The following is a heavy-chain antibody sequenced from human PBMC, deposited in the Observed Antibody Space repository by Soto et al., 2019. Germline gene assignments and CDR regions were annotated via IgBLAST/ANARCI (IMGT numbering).Heavy chain of an antibody. CDR1: GFTFSSYA. CDR3: AKQQGPGTPYYYAMDV. J-gene: IGHJ6*02. CDR2: IRGTGDTT. D-gene: IGHD1-1*01. V-gene: IGHV3-23*01. Sequence: EVQLLVSGGGLVQPGGSLRLSCAASGFTFSSYAMTWVRQAPGKGLEWVSVIRGTGDTTYYADSVKGRFTISRDNSKNTLYLQMSSLRAEDTAIYYCAKQQGPGTPYYYAMDVWGQGTTVTVSS.